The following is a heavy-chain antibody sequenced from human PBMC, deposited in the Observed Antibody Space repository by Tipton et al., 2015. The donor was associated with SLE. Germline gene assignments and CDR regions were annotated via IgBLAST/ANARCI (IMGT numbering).Heavy chain of an antibody. CDR2: ISYDGSNK. CDR3: ARSLLAQLDYGMDV. Sequence: SLRLSCAASGFTFSSYAMHWVRQAPGKGLEWVAVISYDGSNKYYADSVKGLFTISRDNSKNTLYLQMNSLRAEDTAVYYCARSLLAQLDYGMDVWGQGTTVTVSS. V-gene: IGHV3-30*04. J-gene: IGHJ6*02. CDR1: GFTFSSYA. D-gene: IGHD6-6*01.